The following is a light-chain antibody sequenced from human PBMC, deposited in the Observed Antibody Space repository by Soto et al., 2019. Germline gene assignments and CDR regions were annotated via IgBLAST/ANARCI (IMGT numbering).Light chain of an antibody. CDR1: QSVSSS. Sequence: EIVLTQSPATLSLSPGERATLSCRASQSVSSSLAWYQQKPGQAPRLLIYDASNRATGIPARFSGSGSGTDFSLTISSLEPEDFAVYYCHQRSNWPPAITFGQGTRLEIK. V-gene: IGKV3-11*01. CDR2: DAS. CDR3: HQRSNWPPAIT. J-gene: IGKJ5*01.